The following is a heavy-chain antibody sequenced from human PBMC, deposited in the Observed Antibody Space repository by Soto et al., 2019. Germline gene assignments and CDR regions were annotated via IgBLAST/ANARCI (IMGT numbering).Heavy chain of an antibody. CDR1: GGSITSGAYS. CDR2: IYHSGET. J-gene: IGHJ4*02. CDR3: AREKGYISGTKNFYX. V-gene: IGHV4-30-2*01. Sequence: PSETLSLTFTVSGGSITSGAYSWSWVRQPPGKDLELIGYIYHSGETYYNPSLVSRATISLDRSNNQFSLRVTSVTAADTAVYYCAREKGYISGTKNFYXWGQGTLVTVSX. D-gene: IGHD6-13*01.